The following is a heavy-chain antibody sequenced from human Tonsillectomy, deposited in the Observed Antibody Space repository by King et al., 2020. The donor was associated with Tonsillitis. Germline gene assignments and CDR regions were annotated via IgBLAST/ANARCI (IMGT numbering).Heavy chain of an antibody. D-gene: IGHD2-8*01. CDR3: ARLMVYRHGMDV. Sequence: QLQESGPGLVKPSETLSLTCIVSGGSIRNNAYYWGWVRQAPGKGLEWIGSIYHVGSTYYSPSLKSRVTISVDTSKNQFSLKLTSVTAADTAVYYCARLMVYRHGMDVWGQGTTVTVSS. V-gene: IGHV4-39*01. J-gene: IGHJ6*02. CDR1: GGSIRNNAYY. CDR2: IYHVGST.